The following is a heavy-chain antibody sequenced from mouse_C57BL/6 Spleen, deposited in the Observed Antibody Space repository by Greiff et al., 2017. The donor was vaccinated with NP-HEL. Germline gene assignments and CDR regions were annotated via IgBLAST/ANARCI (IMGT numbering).Heavy chain of an antibody. V-gene: IGHV1-39*01. CDR3: ARERGNWYYFDY. CDR2: INPNYGTT. Sequence: EVKLVESGPELVKPGASVKISCKASGYSFTDYNMNWVKQSNGKSLEWIGVINPNYGTTSYNQKFKGKATLTVDQSSSTAYMQLNSLTSEDSAVYYCARERGNWYYFDYWGQGTTLTVSS. J-gene: IGHJ2*01. CDR1: GYSFTDYN. D-gene: IGHD2-1*01.